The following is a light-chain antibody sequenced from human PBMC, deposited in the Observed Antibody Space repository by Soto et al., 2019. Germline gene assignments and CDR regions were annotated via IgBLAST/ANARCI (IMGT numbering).Light chain of an antibody. J-gene: IGKJ3*01. CDR1: QSVSSSF. CDR2: GAS. V-gene: IGKV3-20*01. CDR3: QLYGISPLT. Sequence: EIVLTQSPGTLSLSPGESATLSCRATQSVSSSFLAWYQQKPGQAPRLLIYGASSRATGIPDRFSGSGSGTDFTLTINRLEPEDFAVYYCQLYGISPLTCGPGTKVDIK.